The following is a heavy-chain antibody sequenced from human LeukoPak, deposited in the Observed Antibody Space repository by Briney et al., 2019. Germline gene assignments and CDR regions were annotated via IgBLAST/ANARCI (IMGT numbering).Heavy chain of an antibody. CDR1: GGTFSSYA. V-gene: IGHV1-69*01. CDR3: ASRLYCSNIRCRNFPFAY. D-gene: IGHD2-2*01. J-gene: IGHJ4*02. CDR2: IIPIFGTA. Sequence: ASVKVSCKASGGTFSSYAINWVRQAPGQWLEWMGGIIPIFGTANYAQKFQDRVTITADESTSTAYMELSSLRSEDTAIYYCASRLYCSNIRCRNFPFAYWGQGTLVTVSS.